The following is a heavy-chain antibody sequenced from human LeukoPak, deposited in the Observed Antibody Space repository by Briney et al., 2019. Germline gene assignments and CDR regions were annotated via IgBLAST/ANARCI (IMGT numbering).Heavy chain of an antibody. CDR3: ERDGDGDYADH. CDR1: GGSISGYY. V-gene: IGHV4-4*07. D-gene: IGHD4-17*01. CDR2: IYTSGST. Sequence: SETLSLTCTVSGGSISGYYWSWIRQPAGKGLEWIGRIYTSGSTNYNPSLKSRVTISLDTSQNQFSLRLSSVTAADTAVYYCERDGDGDYADHWGQGTLVTVSS. J-gene: IGHJ5*02.